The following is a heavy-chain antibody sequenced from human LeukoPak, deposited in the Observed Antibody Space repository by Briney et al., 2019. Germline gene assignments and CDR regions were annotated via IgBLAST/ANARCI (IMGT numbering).Heavy chain of an antibody. J-gene: IGHJ4*02. CDR3: AKDMSAMVTADFDY. Sequence: GGSLRLSCAASGFTFSSYWMHWVRQAPGKGLVWVSGISWNSGSIGYADSVKGRFTISRDNAKNSLYLQMNSLRAEDTALYYCAKDMSAMVTADFDYWGQGTLVTVSS. D-gene: IGHD5-18*01. CDR2: ISWNSGSI. CDR1: GFTFSSYW. V-gene: IGHV3-9*01.